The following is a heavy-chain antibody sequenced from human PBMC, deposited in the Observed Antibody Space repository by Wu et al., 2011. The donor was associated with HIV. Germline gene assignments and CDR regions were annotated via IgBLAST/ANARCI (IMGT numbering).Heavy chain of an antibody. CDR2: IIPIFGTA. CDR3: ARGLRGRGYQLTEWFDP. D-gene: IGHD2-2*01. J-gene: IGHJ5*02. Sequence: QVQLVQSGAEVKKPGSSVKVSCKASGGTFSSYAISWVRQAPGQGLEWMGRIIPIFGTANYAQKFQGRVTITADKSTSTAYMELSSLRSEDTAVYYCARGLRGRGYQLTEWFDPWGQGTLVTVSS. V-gene: IGHV1-69*14. CDR1: GGTFSSYA.